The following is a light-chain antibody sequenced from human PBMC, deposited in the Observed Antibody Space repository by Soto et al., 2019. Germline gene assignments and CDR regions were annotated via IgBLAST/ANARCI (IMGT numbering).Light chain of an antibody. CDR1: QTVSRSY. J-gene: IGKJ4*01. CDR2: DAS. V-gene: IGKV3D-20*02. CDR3: QQRSNWPLT. Sequence: EIVLTQSPGTLCLSPGQRATLSCRASQTVSRSYLAWYQQTPGQAPRLLIYDASRRATGIPDRFSGSGSGTDFTLTISSLEPEDFAVYYCQQRSNWPLTFGGGTKVEIK.